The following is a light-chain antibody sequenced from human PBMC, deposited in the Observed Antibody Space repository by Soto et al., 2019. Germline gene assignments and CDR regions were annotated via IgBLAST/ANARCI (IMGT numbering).Light chain of an antibody. CDR2: AAS. J-gene: IGKJ3*01. CDR1: QGISSY. CDR3: QESLTSLGT. Sequence: DIQLTQSPSFLSASVGDRVIITCRASQGISSYLAWYQEKPGKAPKLLIYAASSLPTGVPSRFSGSGSGTDFTLTISSLQREDFATYYCQESLTSLGTFGPGTKVDI. V-gene: IGKV1-9*01.